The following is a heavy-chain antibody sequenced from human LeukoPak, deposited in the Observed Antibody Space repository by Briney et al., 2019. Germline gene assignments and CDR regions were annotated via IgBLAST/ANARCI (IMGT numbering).Heavy chain of an antibody. CDR3: ARDVWGEGHFDP. CDR1: GGSISSYY. J-gene: IGHJ5*02. CDR2: IYYSGST. V-gene: IGHV4-59*01. Sequence: SETLSLTCTVSGGSISSYYWSWIRQPPGKGLEWIGYIYYSGSTNYNPSLKSRVTISVDTSKNQFSLKLSSVTAADTAVYYCARDVWGEGHFDPWGQGTLVTVSS. D-gene: IGHD7-27*01.